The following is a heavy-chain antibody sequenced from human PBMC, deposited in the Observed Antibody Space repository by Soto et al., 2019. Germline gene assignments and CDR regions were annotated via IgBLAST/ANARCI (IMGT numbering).Heavy chain of an antibody. CDR2: IYPGDSDT. D-gene: IGHD3-22*01. CDR3: ARRAYYYDSSGYLTYYYYGMDV. CDR1: GYSFTSYW. Sequence: GEPLKISCKGSGYSFTSYWIGWVRQMPGKGLEWMGIIYPGDSDTRYSPSFQGQVTISADKSISTAYLQWSSLKASDTAMYYCARRAYYYDSSGYLTYYYYGMDVWGQGTTVTVSS. V-gene: IGHV5-51*01. J-gene: IGHJ6*02.